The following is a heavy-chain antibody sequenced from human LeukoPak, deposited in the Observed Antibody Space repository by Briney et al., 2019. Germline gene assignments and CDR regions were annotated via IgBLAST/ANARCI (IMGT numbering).Heavy chain of an antibody. CDR2: ISVYNGNT. Sequence: ASVKVSCKTSGYTFTSYGLNWVRQAPGQGLEWMGWISVYNGNTNYAQKFQGRVTMTTDTSTSTAYMELRSLRSDDTAVYYCARDVVPCSSTSCYRYYYYYYMDVWGKGTTVTVSS. CDR3: ARDVVPCSSTSCYRYYYYYYMDV. D-gene: IGHD2-2*02. J-gene: IGHJ6*03. V-gene: IGHV1-18*01. CDR1: GYTFTSYG.